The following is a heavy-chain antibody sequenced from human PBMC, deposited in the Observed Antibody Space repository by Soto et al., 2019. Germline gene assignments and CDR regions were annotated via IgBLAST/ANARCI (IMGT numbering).Heavy chain of an antibody. CDR3: AKDSDGGLRSIHFDY. D-gene: IGHD2-2*01. CDR2: ISWNSVTI. V-gene: IGHV3-9*01. Sequence: EVQLVESGGGLVQPGRSLRLSCAASGFTFDDYAMHWVRQAPGKGLERVSGISWNSVTIGYADSVKGRFTISRDNAKNSLYLQMNSLRAEDTALYYCAKDSDGGLRSIHFDYWGQGTLVTVSS. CDR1: GFTFDDYA. J-gene: IGHJ4*02.